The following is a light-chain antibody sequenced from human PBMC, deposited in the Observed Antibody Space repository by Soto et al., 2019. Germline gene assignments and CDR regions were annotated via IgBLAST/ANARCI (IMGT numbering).Light chain of an antibody. Sequence: QSALTQPASVSGSPGQSITISCTGTSSDVGAYNFVSWYQQHPGKVPKLMIFNVSSRPSGVSDRFSGSKSGKTASLTISGXXAXXXGDYYCSSYTSSSTHVFGSGTKLTV. CDR2: NVS. V-gene: IGLV2-14*03. CDR1: SSDVGAYNF. J-gene: IGLJ1*01. CDR3: SSYTSSSTHV.